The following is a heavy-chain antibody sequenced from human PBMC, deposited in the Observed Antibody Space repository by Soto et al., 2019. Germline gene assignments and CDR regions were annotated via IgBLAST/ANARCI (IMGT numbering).Heavy chain of an antibody. CDR1: ELIFSDYY. Sequence: QVQLVESGGGLVKPGGSLRLSCAASELIFSDYYMNWIRQAPGKGLEWVAVISYSGRYTNYADSVKGRFSVSRDNTKSSLYLQMNSLRVEDTALYYCATGQDCSGGSCFDFDYWGQGTRVTVSS. D-gene: IGHD2-15*01. J-gene: IGHJ4*02. V-gene: IGHV3-11*06. CDR2: ISYSGRYT. CDR3: ATGQDCSGGSCFDFDY.